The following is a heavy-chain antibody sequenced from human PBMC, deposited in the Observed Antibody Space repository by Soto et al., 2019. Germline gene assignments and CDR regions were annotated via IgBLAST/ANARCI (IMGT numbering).Heavy chain of an antibody. D-gene: IGHD3-3*01. CDR3: ARVYYHFWSGSGFAP. Sequence: SETLSLTCNMSGGSYSISTYSWSWIRQPPGKGLEWIGFIYQSGGTYYNPSLKSRVTISVDTSKNQFSLKLSSVTAADTAVYYCARVYYHFWSGSGFAPWGQVTLVTGSS. CDR2: IYQSGGT. CDR1: GGSYSISTYS. V-gene: IGHV4-30-2*05. J-gene: IGHJ5*02.